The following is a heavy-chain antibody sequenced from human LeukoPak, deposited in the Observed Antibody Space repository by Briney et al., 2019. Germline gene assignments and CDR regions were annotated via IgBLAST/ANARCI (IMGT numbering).Heavy chain of an antibody. Sequence: PSETLSLTCTVSGGSISSYYWSWIRQPPGKGQEWIGYIYYSGSTNYNPSLKSRVTISVDTSKNHFSLKLSSVTAADTAVYYCARRPWDLRAFDIWGQGTMVTVSS. CDR2: IYYSGST. D-gene: IGHD1-26*01. V-gene: IGHV4-59*08. J-gene: IGHJ3*02. CDR3: ARRPWDLRAFDI. CDR1: GGSISSYY.